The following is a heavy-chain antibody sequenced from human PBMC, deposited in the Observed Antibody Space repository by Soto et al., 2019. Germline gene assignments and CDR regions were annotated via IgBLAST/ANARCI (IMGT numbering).Heavy chain of an antibody. CDR2: ISYDGSNK. CDR1: GFTFSSYA. Sequence: GGSLRLSCAASGFTFSSYAMHWVRQAPGKGLEWVAVISYDGSNKYYADSVKGRFTISRDNSKNTLYLQMNSLRAEDTAVYYCASGDYDSSGYYHPVDYWGQGTLVTVSS. J-gene: IGHJ4*02. D-gene: IGHD3-22*01. V-gene: IGHV3-30-3*01. CDR3: ASGDYDSSGYYHPVDY.